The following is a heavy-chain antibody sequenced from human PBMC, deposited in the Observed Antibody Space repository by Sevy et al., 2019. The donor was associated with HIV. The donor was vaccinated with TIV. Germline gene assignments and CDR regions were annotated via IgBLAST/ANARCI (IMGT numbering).Heavy chain of an antibody. CDR3: ATTKDYYEGSGYPFDG. D-gene: IGHD3-22*01. Sequence: ASVKVSCKVSGSALTELAMHWVRQAPGKGLEWMATFDPEDGETLYAQKFQGRVTMTEDTSTDTAYLELVSLRTEDTAVYYCATTKDYYEGSGYPFDGWGQGTLVTVSS. V-gene: IGHV1-24*01. CDR1: GSALTELA. J-gene: IGHJ4*02. CDR2: FDPEDGET.